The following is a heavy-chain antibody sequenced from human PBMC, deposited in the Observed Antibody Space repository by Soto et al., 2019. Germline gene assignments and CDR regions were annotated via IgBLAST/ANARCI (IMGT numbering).Heavy chain of an antibody. CDR2: IYYSGST. Sequence: LTCTVSGGSISSSSYYWGWIRQPPGKGLEWIGSIYYSGSTYYNPSLKSRVTISVDTSKNQFSLKLSSVTAADTAVYYCARLGIAAAGSGMDVWGQGTTVTVSS. D-gene: IGHD6-13*01. CDR1: GGSISSSSYY. V-gene: IGHV4-39*01. CDR3: ARLGIAAAGSGMDV. J-gene: IGHJ6*02.